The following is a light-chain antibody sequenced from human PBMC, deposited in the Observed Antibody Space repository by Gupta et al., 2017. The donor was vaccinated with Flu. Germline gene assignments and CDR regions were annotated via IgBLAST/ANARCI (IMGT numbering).Light chain of an antibody. J-gene: IGKJ2*03. CDR1: QSVVHGDGNTY. CDR3: MQGTHWPYS. V-gene: IGKV2-30*02. Sequence: DVVLTQSLLALPVTLGPPASISCRSSQSVVHGDGNTYLNWFQQRPGQSPRRLIYKVSNRDSGVPDRFSGSESGTDFTLKISRVEAEDVAVYYCMQGTHWPYSFGQGTKLEI. CDR2: KVS.